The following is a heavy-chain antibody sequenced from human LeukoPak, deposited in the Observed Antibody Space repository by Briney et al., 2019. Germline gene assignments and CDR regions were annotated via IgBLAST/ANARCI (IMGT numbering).Heavy chain of an antibody. CDR1: GFSFSSYW. V-gene: IGHV3-7*01. J-gene: IGHJ4*02. CDR3: VGGPGY. D-gene: IGHD3-10*01. Sequence: GGSLRLSCVASGFSFSSYWMSWVRQAPGKGLEWVGNIRKDGSDKYYIDSVKGRFTISRDNAKNSLYVQMNSLRAEDTAVYYCVGGPGYWGQGTLVTVSS. CDR2: IRKDGSDK.